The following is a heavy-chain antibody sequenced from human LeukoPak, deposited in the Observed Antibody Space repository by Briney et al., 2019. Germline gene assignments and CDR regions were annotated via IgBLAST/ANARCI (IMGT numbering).Heavy chain of an antibody. J-gene: IGHJ3*02. D-gene: IGHD3-16*02. CDR3: ARDRKLGLRLGELSSYDAFDI. CDR1: GGSISSSSYY. Sequence: PSETLSLTCTVSGGSISSSSYYWGWIRQPPGKGLEWIGSIYYSGSTYYNPSLKSRVTISVDTSKNQFSLKLSSVTAADTAVYYCARDRKLGLRLGELSSYDAFDIWGQGTMVTVSS. CDR2: IYYSGST. V-gene: IGHV4-39*07.